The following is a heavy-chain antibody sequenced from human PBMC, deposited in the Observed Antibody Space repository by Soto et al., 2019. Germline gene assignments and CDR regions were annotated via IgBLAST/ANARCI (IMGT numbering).Heavy chain of an antibody. CDR1: GGTFSTFG. CDR2: IIPFFGTA. CDR3: ARTAPMDAGDKYYYDF. Sequence: GASVKVSCKTSGGTFSTFGISWVRQAPGQGLEWRGGIIPFFGTAEDSQKFEDRITITADESTNTVYMDLRILTSEDTAIYYCARTAPMDAGDKYYYDFWGQGALVTVSS. D-gene: IGHD3-16*01. J-gene: IGHJ4*02. V-gene: IGHV1-69*13.